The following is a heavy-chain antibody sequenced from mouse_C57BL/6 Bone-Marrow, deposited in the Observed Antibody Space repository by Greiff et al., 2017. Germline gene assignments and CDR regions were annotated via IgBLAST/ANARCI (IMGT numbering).Heavy chain of an antibody. D-gene: IGHD2-1*01. V-gene: IGHV1-5*01. CDR2: IYPGNSDT. J-gene: IGHJ3*01. CDR1: GYTFTSYW. Sequence: EVQLQQSGTVLARPGASVKMSCKTSGYTFTSYWMYWVKQRPGQGLEWIGAIYPGNSDTSYNQKFKGKAKLTAVTSASTAYLELSSLTNEDSAVYYCTPYGNYVWFAYWGQGTLVTVSA. CDR3: TPYGNYVWFAY.